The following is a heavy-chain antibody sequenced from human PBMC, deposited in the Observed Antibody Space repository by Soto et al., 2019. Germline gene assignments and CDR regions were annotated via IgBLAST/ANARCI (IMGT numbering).Heavy chain of an antibody. Sequence: QVQLVQSGAEVKKPGSSVKVSCKASGGTFSSYAISWVRQAPGQGLEWMGGIIPIFGTANYAQKFQGRITITADESTITAYMELSSRRSEDTAVYYCAIEKVVTRRYAFDIWGQGTMVTVSS. CDR3: AIEKVVTRRYAFDI. CDR1: GGTFSSYA. CDR2: IIPIFGTA. J-gene: IGHJ3*02. V-gene: IGHV1-69*01. D-gene: IGHD2-21*02.